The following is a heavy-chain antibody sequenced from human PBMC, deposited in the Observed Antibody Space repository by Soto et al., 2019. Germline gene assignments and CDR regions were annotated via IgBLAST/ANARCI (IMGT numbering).Heavy chain of an antibody. J-gene: IGHJ6*02. Sequence: QVQLQESGPGLVKPSGTLSLTCAVSGGSNSSSNWWSWVRQPPGKGLEWIGEIYHSGSTNYNPSLKSRVTISVDKSKNQFSLKLSSVTAADTAVYYCARDWTPMIVADYYGMDVWGQGTTVTVSS. CDR1: GGSNSSSNW. V-gene: IGHV4-4*02. D-gene: IGHD3-22*01. CDR3: ARDWTPMIVADYYGMDV. CDR2: IYHSGST.